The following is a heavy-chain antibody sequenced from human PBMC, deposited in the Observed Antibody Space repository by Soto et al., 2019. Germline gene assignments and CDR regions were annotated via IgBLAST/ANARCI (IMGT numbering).Heavy chain of an antibody. CDR1: GGSFSGYY. Sequence: QVQLQQWGAGLLKPSETLSLTCAVYGGSFSGYYWSWIRQPPGKGLEWIGEINHSGSTNYNPSLKSRVPXXVXTXMNQFSLKLRSVNAADTAVYYCARGALRWYTYYFDYWGQGTLVTVSS. CDR2: INHSGST. D-gene: IGHD4-17*01. CDR3: ARGALRWYTYYFDY. V-gene: IGHV4-34*01. J-gene: IGHJ4*02.